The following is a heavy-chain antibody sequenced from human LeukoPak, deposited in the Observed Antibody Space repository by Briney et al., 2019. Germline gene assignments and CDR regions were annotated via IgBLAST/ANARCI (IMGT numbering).Heavy chain of an antibody. V-gene: IGHV5-51*01. D-gene: IGHD3-10*01. J-gene: IGHJ4*02. CDR2: IYPGDSDT. Sequence: GESLKISCKGSGYSFTTYWIGWVRQMPGKGLEWMGIIYPGDSDTRYSPSFQGQVTISADESISTAYLQWSSLKASDTAMYFCARLPPNYYGSGSYCDFWGQGTLVTVSS. CDR3: ARLPPNYYGSGSYCDF. CDR1: GYSFTTYW.